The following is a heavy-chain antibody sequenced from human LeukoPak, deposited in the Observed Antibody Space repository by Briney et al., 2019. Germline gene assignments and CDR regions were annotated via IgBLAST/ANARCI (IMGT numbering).Heavy chain of an antibody. V-gene: IGHV1-2*02. Sequence: ASVTVSCKASGYTFTDYYMHWVRQAPGQGLEWMGWVIPSSGGTTYAEKFQDRVAMTRDTSISTAYMELTRLTSDDTAVYYCAPFNHDQNMFDQWGQGTLVTVSS. CDR2: VIPSSGGT. CDR1: GYTFTDYY. D-gene: IGHD2/OR15-2a*01. CDR3: APFNHDQNMFDQ. J-gene: IGHJ4*02.